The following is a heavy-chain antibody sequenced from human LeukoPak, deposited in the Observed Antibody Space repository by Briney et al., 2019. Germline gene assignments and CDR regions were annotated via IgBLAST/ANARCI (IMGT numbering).Heavy chain of an antibody. D-gene: IGHD6-19*01. Sequence: GGSLRLSCAASGFTVSNNYMSWVRQTPGKGLEWVSVIYSGGSTYYANSVKGRFTFSRDNSKNTLYLQMNSLRAEDTAVYYCARDIISSGWYFGFDSWGQGTLVTVSS. CDR1: GFTVSNNY. V-gene: IGHV3-53*01. CDR2: IYSGGST. J-gene: IGHJ4*02. CDR3: ARDIISSGWYFGFDS.